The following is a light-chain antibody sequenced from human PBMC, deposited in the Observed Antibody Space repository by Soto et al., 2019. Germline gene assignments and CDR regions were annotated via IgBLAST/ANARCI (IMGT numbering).Light chain of an antibody. CDR2: GAS. V-gene: IGKV3-20*01. Sequence: EIVMTQSPATLSVSPGDRATLSCRASQSVSTNLAWYQQKPGQAPRLLISGASIRATGVPGRFSGSGSGTDFTLTISRLEPEDFAVYYCQQYGSSPRTFGQGTKGDI. CDR1: QSVSTN. CDR3: QQYGSSPRT. J-gene: IGKJ1*01.